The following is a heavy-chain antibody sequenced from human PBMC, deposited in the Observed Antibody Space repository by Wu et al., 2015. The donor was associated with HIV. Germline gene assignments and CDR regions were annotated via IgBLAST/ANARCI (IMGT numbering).Heavy chain of an antibody. D-gene: IGHD2-8*01. J-gene: IGHJ4*02. V-gene: IGHV1-18*01. CDR2: VSAWDGRT. CDR1: GYLFTHYG. CDR3: ARGGHCTQSVCYHLEY. Sequence: QVQLVQSGDEVKKPGASVKVSCKASGYLFTHYGVTWVRLAPGQRLEWVGWVSAWDGRTNYAQNLQGRVTMTTDSSTNTAYMELKSLTSDDTAVYFCARGGHCTQSVCYHLEYWGQGTLVTVSS.